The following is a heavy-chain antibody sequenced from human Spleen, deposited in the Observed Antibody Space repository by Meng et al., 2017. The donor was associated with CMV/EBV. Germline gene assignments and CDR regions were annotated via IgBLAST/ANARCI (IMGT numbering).Heavy chain of an antibody. Sequence: GGSLRLSCAASGFTFSSYSMNWVRQAPGKGLEWVSSISSSSSYIYYADSVKGRFTISRDNAKNSLYLQMNSLRAEDTAVYYCARASSSGLRGFDYWGQGTLVTVSS. J-gene: IGHJ4*02. CDR3: ARASSSGLRGFDY. V-gene: IGHV3-21*01. D-gene: IGHD6-19*01. CDR2: ISSSSSYI. CDR1: GFTFSSYS.